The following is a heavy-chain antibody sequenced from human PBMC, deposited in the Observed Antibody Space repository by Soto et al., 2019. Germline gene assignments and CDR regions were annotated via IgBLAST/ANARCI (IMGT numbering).Heavy chain of an antibody. CDR1: GYTFTSYG. CDR3: ARGRYGDY. J-gene: IGHJ4*02. Sequence: QVHLVHSGAEVKKPGASVKVSCKASGYTFTSYGITWVRQAPGQGLEWMGWISAHNGNTDYAQKLQGRVIVTSDTSTSTAYMELRSLRSDDTAVYYCARGRYGDYWGQGALVTVSS. CDR2: ISAHNGNT. D-gene: IGHD1-1*01. V-gene: IGHV1-18*01.